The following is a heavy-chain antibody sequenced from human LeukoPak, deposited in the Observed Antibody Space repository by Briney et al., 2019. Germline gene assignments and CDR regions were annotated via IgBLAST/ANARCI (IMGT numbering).Heavy chain of an antibody. D-gene: IGHD5-18*01. CDR3: AGSRGYSYGPAFDY. Sequence: PSETLSLTCTVSGGSISSGSYYWSWIRQPAGKGLEWIGRIYTSGSTNYNPSLKSRVTMSVDTSKNQFSLKLSSVTAADTAVYYCAGSRGYSYGPAFDYWGQGTLVTVSS. J-gene: IGHJ4*02. CDR1: GGSISSGSYY. CDR2: IYTSGST. V-gene: IGHV4-61*02.